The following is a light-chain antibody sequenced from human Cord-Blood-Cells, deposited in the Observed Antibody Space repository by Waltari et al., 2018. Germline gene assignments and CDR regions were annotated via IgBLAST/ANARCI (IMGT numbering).Light chain of an antibody. CDR3: QQRSNWPPIT. Sequence: EIVLTQSPATLSLSPGERATLSCRASQSVSSYLAWYQQKPGQALRHLIYDASNRATGIPARFSGSGSGTDFTLTISSLEPEDCAVYYCQQRSNWPPITFGQGTRLEIK. V-gene: IGKV3-11*01. J-gene: IGKJ5*01. CDR1: QSVSSY. CDR2: DAS.